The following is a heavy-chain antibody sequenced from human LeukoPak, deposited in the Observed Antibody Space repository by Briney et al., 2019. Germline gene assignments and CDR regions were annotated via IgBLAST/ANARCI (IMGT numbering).Heavy chain of an antibody. V-gene: IGHV4-59*12. J-gene: IGHJ4*02. CDR3: ARGLITGTTSVFDY. CDR2: IYYSGST. Sequence: PSETLSLTCTVSGGSISSYYWSWIRQPPGKGLEWIGYIYYSGSTNYNPSLKSRVTISVDTSKNQFSLKLSSVTAADTAVYYCARGLITGTTSVFDYWGQGTLVTVSS. CDR1: GGSISSYY. D-gene: IGHD1-20*01.